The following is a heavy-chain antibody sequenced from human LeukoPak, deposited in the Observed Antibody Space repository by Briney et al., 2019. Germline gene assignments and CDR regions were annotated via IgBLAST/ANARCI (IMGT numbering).Heavy chain of an antibody. V-gene: IGHV3-23*01. CDR2: TVGGGSPNT. D-gene: IGHD2-15*01. J-gene: IGHJ4*02. Sequence: QTGGSLRLSCAASGFYFANYAMSWVRQAPGKGLEWVSATVGGGSPNTYHADSVKGRLTISRDNSKNTLFLQMNSLRAEDTAIYYCTKAPIVSCSGAFCYPFDSWGQGTLVTVSS. CDR3: TKAPIVSCSGAFCYPFDS. CDR1: GFYFANYA.